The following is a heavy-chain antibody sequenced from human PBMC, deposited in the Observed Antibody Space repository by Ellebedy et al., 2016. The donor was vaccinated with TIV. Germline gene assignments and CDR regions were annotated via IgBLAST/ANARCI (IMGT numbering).Heavy chain of an antibody. Sequence: GESLKISXLASGFMFREYCMTWVRQAPGKGLEWVANIKEDGSEKTYVDSVKGRFTISRDNAKDLLFLQMNSLRAEDTAVYYCARVGYSSGWYEGGWGQGTLVTVFS. V-gene: IGHV3-7*01. D-gene: IGHD6-19*01. CDR3: ARVGYSSGWYEGG. J-gene: IGHJ4*02. CDR2: IKEDGSEK. CDR1: GFMFREYC.